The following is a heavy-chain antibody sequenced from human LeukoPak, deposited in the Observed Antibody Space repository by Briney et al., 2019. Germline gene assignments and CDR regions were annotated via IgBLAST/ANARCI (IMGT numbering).Heavy chain of an antibody. Sequence: PGGSLRLSCAASGFTFSSYAMSWVRQAPGKGLEWVSAISGSGGSTYYADSVKGRFTISRDNSKNTLYLQMNSLRAEDTAVYYCAKDEGGYYYGSTCFDYWGQGTLATVSS. CDR1: GFTFSSYA. CDR3: AKDEGGYYYGSTCFDY. D-gene: IGHD3-10*01. J-gene: IGHJ4*02. V-gene: IGHV3-23*01. CDR2: ISGSGGST.